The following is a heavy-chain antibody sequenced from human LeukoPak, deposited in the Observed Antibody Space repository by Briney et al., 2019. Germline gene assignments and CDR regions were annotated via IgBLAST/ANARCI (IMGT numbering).Heavy chain of an antibody. CDR2: LKEDGSQK. D-gene: IGHD5-12*01. Sequence: PGGSLRLSCAASGFTFSRNWMTWVRQAPGRGLEWVAHLKEDGSQKSYVDSVKGRFTVSRDNSKNSLYLQVNSLRAEDTAVYYCARFGLVAAIDYWGQGTLVTVPS. V-gene: IGHV3-7*04. CDR3: ARFGLVAAIDY. J-gene: IGHJ4*02. CDR1: GFTFSRNW.